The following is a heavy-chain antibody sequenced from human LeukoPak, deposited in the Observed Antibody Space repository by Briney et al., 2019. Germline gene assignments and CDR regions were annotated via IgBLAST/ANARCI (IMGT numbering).Heavy chain of an antibody. Sequence: GGSLRLSCAASGFTFSRFAMSWFLQAPGKDLEEVSSISGSDGTTYYAESVEGRFTISRDNSKNILYLQMNSLRADDTAVYYCAKDANYFDSSGYLIPFDYWGQGTLVTVSS. CDR1: GFTFSRFA. V-gene: IGHV3-23*01. CDR3: AKDANYFDSSGYLIPFDY. CDR2: ISGSDGTT. D-gene: IGHD3-22*01. J-gene: IGHJ4*02.